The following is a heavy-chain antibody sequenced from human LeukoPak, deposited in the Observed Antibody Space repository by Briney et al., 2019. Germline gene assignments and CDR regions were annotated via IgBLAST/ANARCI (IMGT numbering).Heavy chain of an antibody. J-gene: IGHJ4*02. Sequence: ASVKVSCKASGYTFTGYYMHWVRQAPGQGLAWMGWINPNSGGTNYAQKFQGRVTMTRDTSISTAYMELSRLRSDDTAVYYCARWVGATLYYFDYWGQGTLVTVSS. V-gene: IGHV1-2*02. D-gene: IGHD1-26*01. CDR1: GYTFTGYY. CDR2: INPNSGGT. CDR3: ARWVGATLYYFDY.